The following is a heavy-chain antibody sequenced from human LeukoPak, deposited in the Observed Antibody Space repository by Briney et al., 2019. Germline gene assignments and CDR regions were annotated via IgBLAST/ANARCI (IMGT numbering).Heavy chain of an antibody. J-gene: IGHJ4*02. Sequence: SETLSLTCTVSGGSISNYYLSWIRQPPGKGLEWIGYIYYRGSTNYNPSLKSRVTISVDPSENPFSLQLSSVTAPDTAMYYCARHVSGDGYQGLDYFDYWGQGTLVTVSS. V-gene: IGHV4-59*08. D-gene: IGHD5-24*01. CDR1: GGSISNYY. CDR3: ARHVSGDGYQGLDYFDY. CDR2: IYYRGST.